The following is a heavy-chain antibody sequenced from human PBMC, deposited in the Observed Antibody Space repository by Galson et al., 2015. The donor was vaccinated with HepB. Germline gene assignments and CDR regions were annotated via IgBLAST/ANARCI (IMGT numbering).Heavy chain of an antibody. V-gene: IGHV3-66*01. CDR2: IYSGGST. Sequence: SLRLSCAASGFTVSSNYMSWVRQAPGKGLEWVSVIYSGGSTYYADSVKGRFTISRDNSKNTLYLQMNSLRAEDTAVYYCARDALGFGESGGVDYWGQGTLVTVSS. CDR1: GFTVSSNY. CDR3: ARDALGFGESGGVDY. J-gene: IGHJ4*02. D-gene: IGHD3-10*01.